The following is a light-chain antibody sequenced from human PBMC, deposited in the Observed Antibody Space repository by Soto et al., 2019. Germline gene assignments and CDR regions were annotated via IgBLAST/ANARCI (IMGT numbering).Light chain of an antibody. V-gene: IGKV3-20*01. J-gene: IGKJ1*01. CDR2: GAS. CDR1: QSVSSR. CDR3: QQYGSYWT. Sequence: EILFTKCPANLSLSPGERATLSFRASQSVSSRLAWYQQKPGQAPRLLIHGASTRDTGVPPRFSGSGSGTEFTLTISSLEPEDFAVYYCQQYGSYWTFGQGTKVDI.